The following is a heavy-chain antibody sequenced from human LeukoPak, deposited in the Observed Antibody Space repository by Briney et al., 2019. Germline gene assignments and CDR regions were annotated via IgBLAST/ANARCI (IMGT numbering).Heavy chain of an antibody. CDR3: ATRSGTIFGVVIPFDY. CDR2: FDPGDGET. D-gene: IGHD3-3*01. CDR1: GYTLTELS. Sequence: ASVKVSCKVSGYTLTELSMHWVRQAPGKGLEWMGGFDPGDGETIYAQKFQGRVTMTEDTSTDTAYMELSSLRSEDTAVYYCATRSGTIFGVVIPFDYWGQGTLVTVSS. V-gene: IGHV1-24*01. J-gene: IGHJ4*02.